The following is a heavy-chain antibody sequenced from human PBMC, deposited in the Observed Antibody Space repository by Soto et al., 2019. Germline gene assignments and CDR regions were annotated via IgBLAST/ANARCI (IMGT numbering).Heavy chain of an antibody. J-gene: IGHJ1*01. Sequence: QVHLEQSGAEVKSPGASVKVSCKVSGHPLSDLSMHWVRQAPGEGLEWMGGFDPENGEAVYAQKFQGRVTMTQDTSTATADMDLTSLPSEYSAMYFCATEAFCDDGYCYSIHFHPWGKGPLVTVS. CDR1: GHPLSDLS. CDR3: ATEAFCDDGYCYSIHFHP. V-gene: IGHV1-24*01. D-gene: IGHD2-21*02. CDR2: FDPENGEA.